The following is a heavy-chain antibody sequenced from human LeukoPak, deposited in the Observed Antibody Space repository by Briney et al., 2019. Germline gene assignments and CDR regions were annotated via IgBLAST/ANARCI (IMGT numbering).Heavy chain of an antibody. D-gene: IGHD5-18*01. Sequence: ASVKVSCKASGYTFTSYDINWVRQATGQALEWMGWMNPNSGNTGYAQKFQGRVTMTRNTSISTAYKELSSLRSEDTAVYYCARVYSYGSLDAFDIWGQGTMVTVSS. CDR1: GYTFTSYD. J-gene: IGHJ3*02. CDR2: MNPNSGNT. CDR3: ARVYSYGSLDAFDI. V-gene: IGHV1-8*01.